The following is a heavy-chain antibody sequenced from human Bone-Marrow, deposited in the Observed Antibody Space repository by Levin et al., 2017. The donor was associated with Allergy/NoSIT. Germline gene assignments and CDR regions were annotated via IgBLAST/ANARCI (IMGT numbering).Heavy chain of an antibody. D-gene: IGHD1-1*01. CDR1: GFSVRTKY. Sequence: HGESLKISCAASGFSVRTKYMSWVRQAPGKGLECVSVIYGDGSTYYADSVKGRFTISRDNSKNTLYLQMNSLRAEDTAVYYCASTYSNNWPHEHDYWGQGTLVTVSS. CDR2: IYGDGST. J-gene: IGHJ4*02. V-gene: IGHV3-53*01. CDR3: ASTYSNNWPHEHDY.